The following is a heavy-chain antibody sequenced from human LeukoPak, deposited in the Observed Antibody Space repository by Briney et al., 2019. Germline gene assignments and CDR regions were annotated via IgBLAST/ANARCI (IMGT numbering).Heavy chain of an antibody. J-gene: IGHJ4*02. CDR3: ARAVDSYGWVDY. Sequence: PGRSLRLSCAASGFTFSSYAMHWVRQAPGKGLEWVAVISYDGSNKYYADSVKGRFTISRDNSKNTLYRQMNSLRAEDTAVYYCARAVDSYGWVDYWGQGTLVTVSS. CDR1: GFTFSSYA. CDR2: ISYDGSNK. V-gene: IGHV3-30*04. D-gene: IGHD5-18*01.